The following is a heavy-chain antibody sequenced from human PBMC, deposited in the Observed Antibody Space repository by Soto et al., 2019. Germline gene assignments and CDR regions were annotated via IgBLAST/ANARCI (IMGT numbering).Heavy chain of an antibody. CDR2: INWDGGST. Sequence: EVQLVESGGGVVRPGGSLRLSCVASGFTFDDLGMSWVRQSPGEGLEWVSTINWDGGSTGYADSVKGRFTISRDSAKKSLYLQMNSLRAEDTALYHCARGAGSGSYYPSDYWGQGTLVTVSS. D-gene: IGHD3-10*01. J-gene: IGHJ4*02. CDR1: GFTFDDLG. CDR3: ARGAGSGSYYPSDY. V-gene: IGHV3-20*01.